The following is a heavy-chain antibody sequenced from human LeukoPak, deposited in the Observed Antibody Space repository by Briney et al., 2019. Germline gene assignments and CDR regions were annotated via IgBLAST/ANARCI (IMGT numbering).Heavy chain of an antibody. CDR2: ISGSGGST. CDR3: AKAMYYDFWSGYYTGSPHYYYYMDV. D-gene: IGHD3-3*01. CDR1: GFTFSSYA. Sequence: PGGSLRLSCAASGFTFSSYAMSWVRQAPGKGLEWVSAISGSGGSTYYADSVKGRFTISRDNSKNTLYLQMNSLRAEDTAVYYCAKAMYYDFWSGYYTGSPHYYYYMDVWGKGTTVTVSS. J-gene: IGHJ6*03. V-gene: IGHV3-23*01.